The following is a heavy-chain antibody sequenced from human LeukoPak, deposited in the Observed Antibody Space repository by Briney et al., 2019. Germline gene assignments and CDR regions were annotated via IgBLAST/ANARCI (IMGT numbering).Heavy chain of an antibody. Sequence: GGSLRLSCAASGFTFSSYAMSWVRQAPGKGLEWVSAISGSGGSTYYADSVKGRFTISRDNSKNTLCLQMNSLRAEDTAVYYCAKYPVRVTIFEVVNEHDCWGQGTLVTVSS. CDR1: GFTFSSYA. J-gene: IGHJ4*02. CDR2: ISGSGGST. V-gene: IGHV3-23*01. CDR3: AKYPVRVTIFEVVNEHDC. D-gene: IGHD3-3*01.